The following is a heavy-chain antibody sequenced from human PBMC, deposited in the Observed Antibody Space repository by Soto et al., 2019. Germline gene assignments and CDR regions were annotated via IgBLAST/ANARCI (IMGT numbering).Heavy chain of an antibody. CDR2: ITISGGST. J-gene: IGHJ4*02. CDR3: AKDRVSEHNNGWPQGS. D-gene: IGHD6-19*01. CDR1: GFTFKTYA. Sequence: GGSLRLSCVASGFTFKTYAMSWVRQAPGKGLEWVSSITISGGSTFYEDSVKGRFTISRDNSKNTLFLQMNSLRADVTAVYYCAKDRVSEHNNGWPQGSWGQGTQVTVSS. V-gene: IGHV3-23*01.